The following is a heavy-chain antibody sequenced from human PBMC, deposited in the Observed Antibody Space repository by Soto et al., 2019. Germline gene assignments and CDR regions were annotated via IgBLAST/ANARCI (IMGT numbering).Heavy chain of an antibody. V-gene: IGHV1-2*04. CDR2: SNPNSGGT. Sequence: QVQLVQSGAEVKKPGASVKVSCKSSGYTVTGYCRHWVRQAPGQGLAWMGWSNPNSGGTNYAQKFQGWVTMTRDTSISTAYMELSRLRYDDTAVYDCARISPFYSNYQNPYAFAIWGPGTMVTGSS. D-gene: IGHD4-4*01. CDR1: GYTVTGYC. J-gene: IGHJ3*02. CDR3: ARISPFYSNYQNPYAFAI.